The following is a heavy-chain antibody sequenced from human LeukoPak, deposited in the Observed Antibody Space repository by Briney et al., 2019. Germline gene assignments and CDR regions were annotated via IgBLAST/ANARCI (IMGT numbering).Heavy chain of an antibody. J-gene: IGHJ6*02. CDR2: INHSGST. Sequence: SETLSLTCAVYGGSFSGYYWSWIRQPPGKGLEWIGEINHSGSTNYNPSLKSRVTISVDTSKNQFSLKLSSVTAADTAVYYCARVDYPYYYGMDVWGQGTTVTVSS. V-gene: IGHV4-34*01. CDR3: ARVDYPYYYGMDV. CDR1: GGSFSGYY.